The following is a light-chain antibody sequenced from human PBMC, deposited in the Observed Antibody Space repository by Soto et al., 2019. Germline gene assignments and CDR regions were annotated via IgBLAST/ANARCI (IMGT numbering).Light chain of an antibody. J-gene: IGLJ1*01. V-gene: IGLV1-40*01. Sequence: QSVLTQPPSVTGAPGQRVTISCNESSSNIGAGYDVHWYQQLPGTAPKLLIYGNSNRPSGVPDRFSGSKSGTSASLAITGLQAEDEADYYCQSYDSSLSGSNVFGTGTKVTVL. CDR2: GNS. CDR1: SSNIGAGYD. CDR3: QSYDSSLSGSNV.